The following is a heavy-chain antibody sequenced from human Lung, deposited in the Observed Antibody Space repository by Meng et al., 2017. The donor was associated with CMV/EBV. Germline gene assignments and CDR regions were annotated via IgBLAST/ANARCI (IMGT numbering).Heavy chain of an antibody. V-gene: IGHV3-30-3*01. CDR2: ISYDGTNK. Sequence: GEXLKISCAASGFTFSSHAMHWVRQAPGKGLEWVAVISYDGTNKYYADSVKGRFTISRDNSKNTLCLQMNSLRAEDTAVCYCARDQFDYWGQGTLVTVSS. J-gene: IGHJ4*02. CDR1: GFTFSSHA. CDR3: ARDQFDY.